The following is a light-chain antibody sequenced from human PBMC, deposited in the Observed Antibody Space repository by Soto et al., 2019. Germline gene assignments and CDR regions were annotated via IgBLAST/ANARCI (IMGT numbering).Light chain of an antibody. J-gene: IGLJ3*02. CDR1: SSDVGSYDY. Sequence: QSVLIQPPSVSGSPGQSVTISCTGTSSDVGSYDYVSWYQQHPGTVPKPMIYNVNTRPSGVPDRFSGSKSGNTASMTISGLQAEDEADYYCAAWDDSLNGRVFGGGTKLTVL. CDR3: AAWDDSLNGRV. V-gene: IGLV2-11*01. CDR2: NVN.